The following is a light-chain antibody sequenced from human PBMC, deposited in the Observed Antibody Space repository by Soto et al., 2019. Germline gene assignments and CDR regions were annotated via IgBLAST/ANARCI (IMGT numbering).Light chain of an antibody. V-gene: IGKV3-11*01. CDR2: DAS. Sequence: VLTQSPATLSLSPGERATLSCRASQSIHTSLAWYQQKPGQPPRLVVYDASNRATGIPARFSGSGSGTDFTLTISSLEPEDFAVYYCQQRSNWPPITFGQGTRLEIK. CDR1: QSIHTS. CDR3: QQRSNWPPIT. J-gene: IGKJ5*01.